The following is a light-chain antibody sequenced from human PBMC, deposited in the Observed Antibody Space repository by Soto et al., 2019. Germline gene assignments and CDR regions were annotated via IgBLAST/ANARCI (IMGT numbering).Light chain of an antibody. CDR3: QQYYSSVYS. CDR2: DAS. CDR1: QNIYTW. V-gene: IGKV1-5*01. J-gene: IGKJ2*03. Sequence: DIQMTQSPSTLSASVGDTVSITCRASQNIYTWLAWYQQKVGKAPKLLIYDASTLASGVPLRISGSGSGTYFTLTINSLQPDDSASYFCQQYYSSVYSFGQGTNLEI.